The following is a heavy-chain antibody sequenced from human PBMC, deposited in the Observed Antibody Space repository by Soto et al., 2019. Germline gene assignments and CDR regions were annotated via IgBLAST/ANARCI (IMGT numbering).Heavy chain of an antibody. V-gene: IGHV3-43D*03. CDR2: ISWDGGST. CDR1: GFTFDDYA. CDR3: AKDSRVWYSSSWYAFDI. J-gene: IGHJ3*02. D-gene: IGHD6-13*01. Sequence: GGSLRLSCAASGFTFDDYAMHWVRQAPGKGLEWVSLISWDGGSTYYADSVKGRFTISRDNSKNSLYLQMNSLRAEDTALYYCAKDSRVWYSSSWYAFDIWGQGTMVTVSS.